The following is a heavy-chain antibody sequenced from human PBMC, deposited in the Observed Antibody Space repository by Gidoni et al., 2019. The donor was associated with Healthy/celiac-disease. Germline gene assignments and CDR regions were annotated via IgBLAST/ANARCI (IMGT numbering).Heavy chain of an antibody. CDR3: ARLRGDIVVVPAAQYYYGMDV. Sequence: QLQLQESGPGLVKPSETLSLTCTVSGGSISSSSYYWGWLRQPPGKGLEWIGSIYYSGSTYYNPSLKSRVTISVDTSKNQFSLKLSSVTAADTAVYYCARLRGDIVVVPAAQYYYGMDVWGQGTTVTVSS. CDR2: IYYSGST. V-gene: IGHV4-39*01. D-gene: IGHD2-2*01. CDR1: GGSISSSSYY. J-gene: IGHJ6*02.